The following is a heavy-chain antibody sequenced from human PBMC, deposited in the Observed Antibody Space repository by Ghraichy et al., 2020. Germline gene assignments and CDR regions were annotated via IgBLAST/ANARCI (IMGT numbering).Heavy chain of an antibody. CDR2: ISGSGGST. CDR3: AKDQVGAVAGTSFGVTRMSGFDY. CDR1: GFTFSSYA. Sequence: GESLNISCAASGFTFSSYAMSWVRQAPGKGLEWVSAISGSGGSTYYADSVKGRFTISRDNSKNTLYLQMNSLRAEDTAVYYCAKDQVGAVAGTSFGVTRMSGFDYWGQGTLVTVSS. J-gene: IGHJ4*02. D-gene: IGHD6-19*01. V-gene: IGHV3-23*01.